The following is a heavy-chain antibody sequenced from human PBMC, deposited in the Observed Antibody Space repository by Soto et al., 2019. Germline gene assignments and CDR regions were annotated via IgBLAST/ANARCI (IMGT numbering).Heavy chain of an antibody. CDR3: ARDKGAYYSHLVY. V-gene: IGHV1-69*06. D-gene: IGHD3-22*01. J-gene: IGHJ4*02. CDR1: GATFSSYA. CDR2: IIPFFGTP. Sequence: QVLLVQSGAEVKKPGSSVKVSCTLSGATFSSYAMSWVRQAPGQGLEWIGGIIPFFGTPNYAQKFQGRGTITSDTTTATSYMDVCNLRSGDTAVYYCARDKGAYYSHLVYWGQGTLVTVSS.